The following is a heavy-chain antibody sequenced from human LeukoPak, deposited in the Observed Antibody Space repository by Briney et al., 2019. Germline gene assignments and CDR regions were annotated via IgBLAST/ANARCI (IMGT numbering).Heavy chain of an antibody. V-gene: IGHV5-51*01. D-gene: IGHD5-12*01. J-gene: IGHJ4*02. CDR1: GYSFTSYL. CDR3: ARYSGYDLWYYFDY. CDR2: IYPGDSDT. Sequence: GESLKISCKGSGYSFTSYLIGWVRQMPGKGLEWMGIIYPGDSDTRYSPSFQGQVTISADKSIRTACLQWSSLKASDTAMYYWARYSGYDLWYYFDYWGQGTLVTVS.